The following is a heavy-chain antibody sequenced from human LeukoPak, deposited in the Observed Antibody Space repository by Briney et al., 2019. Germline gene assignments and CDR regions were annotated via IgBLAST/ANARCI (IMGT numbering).Heavy chain of an antibody. V-gene: IGHV2-5*02. Sequence: SALTLVNPTSTLTLTSTFSGFSLSTRGLGVGWIRQPPGKALDCLALIYWDDDKHYSPSLKTRLTVTKDTSKNQVVLTMTNMDPVDTATYYCAHRNDFWSGYQNLDYWGQGTLVTVSS. D-gene: IGHD3-3*01. J-gene: IGHJ4*02. CDR1: GFSLSTRGLG. CDR2: IYWDDDK. CDR3: AHRNDFWSGYQNLDY.